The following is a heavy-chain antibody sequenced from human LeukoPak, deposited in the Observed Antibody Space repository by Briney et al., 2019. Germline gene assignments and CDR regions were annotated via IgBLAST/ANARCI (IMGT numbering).Heavy chain of an antibody. Sequence: ASLKVSCKASGYTFTGDYMHWVRQAPGQGVEWMGWINPNSGGTNYAQKLQGRVTLTTDTSTSTAYMELRSLRSDDTAVYYCARDQYYDSKGWFDPWGQGTLVTVSS. CDR1: GYTFTGDY. J-gene: IGHJ5*02. CDR3: ARDQYYDSKGWFDP. V-gene: IGHV1-2*02. D-gene: IGHD3-22*01. CDR2: INPNSGGT.